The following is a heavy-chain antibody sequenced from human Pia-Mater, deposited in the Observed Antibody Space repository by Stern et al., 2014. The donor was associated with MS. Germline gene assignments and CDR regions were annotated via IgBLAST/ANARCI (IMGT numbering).Heavy chain of an antibody. J-gene: IGHJ4*02. CDR2: IIPMFGTA. CDR3: VLQTIGATY. Sequence: VQLVESGAEVKRPGSSVKVSCTASGGTFNNYAMNWVRQAPGQGLVWMGGIIPMFGTANQTQPFQGRVTFTADKSTNTAFMDLRSLRSADTAVYYCVLQTIGATYWGQGTPVIVSS. D-gene: IGHD2/OR15-2a*01. V-gene: IGHV1-69*06. CDR1: GGTFNNYA.